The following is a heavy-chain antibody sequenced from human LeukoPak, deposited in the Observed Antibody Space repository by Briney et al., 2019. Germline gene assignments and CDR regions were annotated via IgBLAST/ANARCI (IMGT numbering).Heavy chain of an antibody. D-gene: IGHD4-23*01. Sequence: SETLSLTCTVSGGSISSYYWSWIRQPPGKGLEWIGYIYYSGTTYYNPSLKSRVTMSVDTSKKQFSLTLSFVTAADTAIYYCARHYYGGSGAFNIWGQGTMVTVS. CDR3: ARHYYGGSGAFNI. CDR1: GGSISSYY. V-gene: IGHV4-59*08. CDR2: IYYSGTT. J-gene: IGHJ3*02.